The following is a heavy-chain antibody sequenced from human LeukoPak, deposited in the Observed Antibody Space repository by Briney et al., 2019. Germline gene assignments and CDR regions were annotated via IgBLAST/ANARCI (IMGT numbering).Heavy chain of an antibody. Sequence: GGSLRLSCAVSGITLSNYGMSRVRQAPGKGLEWVAGISDGGGRTNYADSVKGRFTISRDNPKNTLYLQMNSLRAEDTAVYYCATTVAGYPDDYFDYWGQGTLVTVSS. CDR2: ISDGGGRT. V-gene: IGHV3-23*01. CDR1: GITLSNYG. CDR3: ATTVAGYPDDYFDY. J-gene: IGHJ4*02. D-gene: IGHD6-19*01.